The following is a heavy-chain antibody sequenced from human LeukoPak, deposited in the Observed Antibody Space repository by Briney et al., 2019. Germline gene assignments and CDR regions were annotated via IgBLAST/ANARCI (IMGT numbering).Heavy chain of an antibody. J-gene: IGHJ4*02. CDR2: ISADNGNT. D-gene: IGHD6-19*01. Sequence: ASVKVSCKASGYTFTSYGISWVRQAPGQGLEWMGWISADNGNTNYAQKLQGRVTMTTDTSTSTDYMELRSLRSDDTAVYYCARTVAGNGAWTYWGQGTLVTVSS. CDR1: GYTFTSYG. CDR3: ARTVAGNGAWTY. V-gene: IGHV1-18*01.